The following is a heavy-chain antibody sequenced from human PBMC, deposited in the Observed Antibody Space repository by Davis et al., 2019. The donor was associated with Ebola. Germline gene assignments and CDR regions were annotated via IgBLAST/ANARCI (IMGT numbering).Heavy chain of an antibody. V-gene: IGHV3-23*01. D-gene: IGHD5/OR15-5a*01. CDR2: ISGSGFSI. Sequence: GGSLRLSCAASGFTFSSYSMIWVRQAPGKGLEWVSSISGSGFSINYADSVKGRFTISRDSSRNTLSLQMNSLRAEDTAVYYCAKGMNSGYIVPFDYWGQGTRVTVSS. CDR1: GFTFSSYS. CDR3: AKGMNSGYIVPFDY. J-gene: IGHJ4*02.